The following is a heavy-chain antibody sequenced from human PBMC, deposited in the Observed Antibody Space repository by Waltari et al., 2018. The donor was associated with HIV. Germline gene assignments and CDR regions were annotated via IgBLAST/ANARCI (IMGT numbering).Heavy chain of an antibody. CDR2: IGTAGDT. CDR3: ARTLAQGWGLDY. Sequence: EVQLVESGGGLVQPGGSLRLSCAASGFTFRSDDVRWVRQATGKGLEWVSAIGTAGDTYYPGSVKGRFTISRENAKNSLYLQMNSLRAEDTAVYYCARTLAQGWGLDYWGQGTLVTVSS. V-gene: IGHV3-13*01. J-gene: IGHJ4*02. CDR1: GFTFRSDD. D-gene: IGHD3-16*01.